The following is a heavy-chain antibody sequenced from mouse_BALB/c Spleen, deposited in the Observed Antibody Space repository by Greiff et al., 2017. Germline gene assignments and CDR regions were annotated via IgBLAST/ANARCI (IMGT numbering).Heavy chain of an antibody. CDR2: IAPGSGST. Sequence: DLVKPGASVKLSCKASGYTFTSYWINWIKQRPGQGLEWIGRIAPGSGSTYYNEMFKGKATLTVDTSSSTAYIQLSSLSSEDSAVYFYARDCGYNEGYYFDYWGQGTTLTVSS. V-gene: IGHV1S41*01. CDR1: GYTFTSYW. CDR3: ARDCGYNEGYYFDY. J-gene: IGHJ2*01. D-gene: IGHD2-2*01.